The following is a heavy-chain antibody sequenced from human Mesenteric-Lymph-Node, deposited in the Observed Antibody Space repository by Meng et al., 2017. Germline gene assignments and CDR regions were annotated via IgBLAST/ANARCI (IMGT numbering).Heavy chain of an antibody. V-gene: IGHV4-31*02. CDR3: ARVSSGWDYFDY. J-gene: IGHJ4*02. CDR2: IYYSGNT. CDR1: AVPVRSVGYY. D-gene: IGHD6-19*01. Sequence: GPGQVTTSHRLSRTGLVSAVPVRSVGYYWNALRQHLEKVVDRFGHIYYSGNTFYIPSLKRRVIISIDTSKNQFSMNLRSVNAADTAVYYCARVSSGWDYFDYWGQGTLVTVSS.